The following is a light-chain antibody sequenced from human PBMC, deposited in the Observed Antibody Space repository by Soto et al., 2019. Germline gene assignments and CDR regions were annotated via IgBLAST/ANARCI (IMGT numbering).Light chain of an antibody. Sequence: DIQMTQSPSTLSASVGDTVTITCRASQSVSTWLAWYQQTPGKAPKLLMYDASTLESGAPARFSGSGSGTEFTHTIRRLQLEDFATYHCQEYKTWTFGQGTKVDIK. CDR1: QSVSTW. J-gene: IGKJ1*01. CDR3: QEYKTWT. CDR2: DAS. V-gene: IGKV1-5*01.